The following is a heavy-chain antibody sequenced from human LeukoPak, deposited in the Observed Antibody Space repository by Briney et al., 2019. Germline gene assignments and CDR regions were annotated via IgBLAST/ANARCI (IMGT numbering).Heavy chain of an antibody. CDR1: GYSVSSGHY. CDR2: MYHSGST. Sequence: SETLSLTCTVSGYSVSSGHYWGWIRQPPGKGLEWIGSMYHSGSTYYNPPLKSRVTISEDTSKNQLSLKLRSVTAADTAVYYCARESGYDLGFDYWGQGTLVTVSS. V-gene: IGHV4-38-2*02. CDR3: ARESGYDLGFDY. D-gene: IGHD5-12*01. J-gene: IGHJ4*02.